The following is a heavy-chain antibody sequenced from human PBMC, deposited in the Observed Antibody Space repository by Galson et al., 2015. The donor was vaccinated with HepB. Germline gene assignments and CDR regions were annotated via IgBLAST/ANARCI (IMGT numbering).Heavy chain of an antibody. Sequence: QSGAEVKKPGESLKISCKGSGYSFTSYWIGWVRQMPGKGLEWMGIIYPGDSDTRYSPSFQGQVTISADKSISTAYLQWSSLKASDTAMYYCARARVGATRGYYFDYWGQGTLVTVSS. D-gene: IGHD1-26*01. CDR2: IYPGDSDT. CDR3: ARARVGATRGYYFDY. J-gene: IGHJ4*02. CDR1: GYSFTSYW. V-gene: IGHV5-51*03.